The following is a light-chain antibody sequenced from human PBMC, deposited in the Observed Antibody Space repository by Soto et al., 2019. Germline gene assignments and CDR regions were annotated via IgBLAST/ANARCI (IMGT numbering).Light chain of an antibody. CDR1: SSDVGSYNL. J-gene: IGLJ2*01. Sequence: QSVLTQPASVSGSPGQSITISCTGTSSDVGSYNLVSWHQQHPGKAPKLMIYEVSKRPSGVSNRFSGSKSGNTASLTISGLQAEDEADYYCCSYAGSSTVVVFGGGTKLTVL. V-gene: IGLV2-23*02. CDR2: EVS. CDR3: CSYAGSSTVVV.